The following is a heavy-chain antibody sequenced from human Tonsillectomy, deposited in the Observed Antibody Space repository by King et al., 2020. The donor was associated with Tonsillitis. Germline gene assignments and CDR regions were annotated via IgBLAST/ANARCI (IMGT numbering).Heavy chain of an antibody. CDR2: ISSSSSTI. CDR1: GFTFSSYN. Sequence: VQLVESGGGLVQPGGSLRLSCAASGFTFSSYNMIWVRQAPGKGLEWISDISSSSSTIYYADSVKGRFTISRGNAKNSLYLQMNSLRAEDTAVYYCARDLRYYYGMDVWGQGTTVTVSS. J-gene: IGHJ6*02. V-gene: IGHV3-48*01. CDR3: ARDLRYYYGMDV.